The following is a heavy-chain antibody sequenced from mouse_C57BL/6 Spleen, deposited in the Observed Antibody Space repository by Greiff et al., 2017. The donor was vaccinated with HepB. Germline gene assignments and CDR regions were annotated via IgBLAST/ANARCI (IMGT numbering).Heavy chain of an antibody. J-gene: IGHJ4*01. D-gene: IGHD2-4*01. CDR2: ISYDGST. CDR3: AGDDYDGAMDY. CDR1: GYSITSGYY. Sequence: EVQLQESGPGLVKPSQSLSLTCSVTGYSITSGYYWNWIRQFPGNKLEWMGYISYDGSTNYNPSLKNRTSITRDTSKDQFFLKLNSVTTEDTATYYCAGDDYDGAMDYWGQGTSVTVSS. V-gene: IGHV3-6*01.